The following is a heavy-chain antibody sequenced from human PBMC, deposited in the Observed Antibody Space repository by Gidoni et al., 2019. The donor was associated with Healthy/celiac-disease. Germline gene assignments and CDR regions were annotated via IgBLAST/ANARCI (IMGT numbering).Heavy chain of an antibody. Sequence: QLQLQESGPGLGKPSETLSLTCTVSGGSISSSSYYWGWIRQPPGKGLEWIGSIYSSGSTYYNPSLKRRVIISVDTSKNQFSLKLSSVTAADTAVYYCAITLGYCSGGSCYGLDYWGQGTLVTVSS. V-gene: IGHV4-39*01. D-gene: IGHD2-15*01. CDR1: GGSISSSSYY. J-gene: IGHJ4*02. CDR3: AITLGYCSGGSCYGLDY. CDR2: IYSSGST.